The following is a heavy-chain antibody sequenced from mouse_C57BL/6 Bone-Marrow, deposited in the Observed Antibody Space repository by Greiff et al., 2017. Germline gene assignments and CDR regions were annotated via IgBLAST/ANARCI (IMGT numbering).Heavy chain of an antibody. D-gene: IGHD2-4*01. V-gene: IGHV1-54*01. CDR3: ARKDCDYDLFDY. J-gene: IGHJ2*01. CDR1: GYAFTNYL. Sequence: VQLQQSGAELVRPGTSVKVSCKASGYAFTNYLIEWVKQRPGQGLEWIGVINPGSGGTNYNEKFQGKATLTADNSSSTAYMQLSSLTSADSAVYVCARKDCDYDLFDYWGQGTTLTVSS. CDR2: INPGSGGT.